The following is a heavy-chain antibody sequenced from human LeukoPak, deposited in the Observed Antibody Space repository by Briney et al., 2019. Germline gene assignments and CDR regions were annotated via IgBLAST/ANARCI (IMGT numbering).Heavy chain of an antibody. Sequence: LAGGSLRLSCVASGFTFSSYAMSWVRQAPGKGLEWVSAISGSGGSTYHADSVKGRFTISRDNSKNTLYLQMNSLRAEDTAVYYCAKGDSSGYYYDLGEYFQHWGQGTLVTVSS. V-gene: IGHV3-23*01. CDR2: ISGSGGST. CDR1: GFTFSSYA. J-gene: IGHJ1*01. CDR3: AKGDSSGYYYDLGEYFQH. D-gene: IGHD3-22*01.